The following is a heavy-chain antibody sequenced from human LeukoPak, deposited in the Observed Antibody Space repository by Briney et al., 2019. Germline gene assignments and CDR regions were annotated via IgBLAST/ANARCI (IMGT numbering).Heavy chain of an antibody. D-gene: IGHD6-13*01. Sequence: PGGSLRLSCAASGFTFSSYAMSWVRQAPGKGLEWVSAISGSGGSTYYADSVKGRFTISRDNSKNTLYLQMNSPRAEDTAVYYCAKDNSSWTGIDLNWFDPWGQGTLVTVSS. CDR2: ISGSGGST. V-gene: IGHV3-23*01. CDR1: GFTFSSYA. CDR3: AKDNSSWTGIDLNWFDP. J-gene: IGHJ5*02.